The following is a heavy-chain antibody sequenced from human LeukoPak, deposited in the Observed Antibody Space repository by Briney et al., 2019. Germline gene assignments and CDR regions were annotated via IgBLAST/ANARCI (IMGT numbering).Heavy chain of an antibody. CDR2: IYYSGGT. V-gene: IGHV4-59*01. CDR1: GGSISSYY. CDR3: AREAPGGFDP. D-gene: IGHD1-14*01. Sequence: SETLSLTCTVSGGSISSYYWSWIRQPPGKGLEWIGYIYYSGGTNYNPSLKSRVTISVDTSKNQFSLKLSSVTAADTAVYYCAREAPGGFDPWGQGTLVTVSS. J-gene: IGHJ5*02.